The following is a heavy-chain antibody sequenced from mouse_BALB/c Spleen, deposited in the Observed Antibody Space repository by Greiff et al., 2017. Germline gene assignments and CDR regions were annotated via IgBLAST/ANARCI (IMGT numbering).Heavy chain of an antibody. CDR3: ARDGSSYWYFDV. CDR2: IDPENGDT. J-gene: IGHJ1*01. D-gene: IGHD1-1*01. V-gene: IGHV14-4*02. CDR1: GFNIKDYY. Sequence: VQLQQSGAELVRSGASVTLSCTASGFNIKDYYMHWVKQRPEQGLEWIGWIDPENGDTEYAPKFQGKATMTADTSSNTAYLQLSSLTSEDTAVYYCARDGSSYWYFDVWGAGTTVTVSS.